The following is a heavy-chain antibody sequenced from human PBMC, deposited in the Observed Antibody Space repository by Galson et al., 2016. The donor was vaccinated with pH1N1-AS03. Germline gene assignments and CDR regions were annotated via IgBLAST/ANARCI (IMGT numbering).Heavy chain of an antibody. CDR2: INEDRSTT. D-gene: IGHD5-24*01. V-gene: IGHV3-74*01. Sequence: SLRLSCAASGFTFTTSWMHWVRQAPGKGLVWVSHINEDRSTTRYADSVKGRFTISRDNAKNTLYLQMNSLRAEDTAVYFCVRDGTMAIIDYWGQGTLVTVSS. CDR1: GFTFTTSW. J-gene: IGHJ4*02. CDR3: VRDGTMAIIDY.